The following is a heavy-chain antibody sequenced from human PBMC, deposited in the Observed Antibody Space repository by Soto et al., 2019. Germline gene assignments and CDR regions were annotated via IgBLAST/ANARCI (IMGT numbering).Heavy chain of an antibody. CDR1: AYIFTIYY. CDR3: SRVDPGETSPFDH. CDR2: INPFDGSR. J-gene: IGHJ4*02. Sequence: ASVKDSCKAAAYIFTIYYSHWGGQALGQGLEWMGWINPFDGSRMFAQSFQGRVTMTRDTSTSTVYMEVSSLRSEDTAVYYCSRVDPGETSPFDHWGQGTLVTVSS. V-gene: IGHV1-46*03. D-gene: IGHD3-10*01.